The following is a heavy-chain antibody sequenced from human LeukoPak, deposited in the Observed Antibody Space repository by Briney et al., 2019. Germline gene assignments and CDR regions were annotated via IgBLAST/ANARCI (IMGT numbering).Heavy chain of an antibody. V-gene: IGHV3-30*04. CDR2: ISYDGSNK. D-gene: IGHD3-3*01. Sequence: GGSLRLSCAASGFTFSSYAMHWVRQAPGKGLEWVAVISYDGSNKYYADSVKGRFTISRDNSKNTLYLQMNSLRAEDTAVYYCARSKTYYDFWSGYYTGHDAFDIWGQGTMVTVSS. CDR1: GFTFSSYA. CDR3: ARSKTYYDFWSGYYTGHDAFDI. J-gene: IGHJ3*02.